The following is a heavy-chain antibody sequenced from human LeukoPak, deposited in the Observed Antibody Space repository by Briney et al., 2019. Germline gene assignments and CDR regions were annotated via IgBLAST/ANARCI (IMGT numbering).Heavy chain of an antibody. J-gene: IGHJ4*02. CDR2: INPNSGGT. CDR1: GYTFTGYY. CDR3: ARSGRVGATRFDY. Sequence: ASVKVSCKASGYTFTGYYMHWVRQAPGQGLEWMGWINPNSGGTNYAQKVQGRVTMTRDTTISTAYMELSRLRSDDTAVYYCARSGRVGATRFDYWGQGTLVTVSS. D-gene: IGHD1-26*01. V-gene: IGHV1-2*02.